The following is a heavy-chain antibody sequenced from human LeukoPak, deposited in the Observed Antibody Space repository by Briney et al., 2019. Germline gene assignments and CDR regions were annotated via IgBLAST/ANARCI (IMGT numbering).Heavy chain of an antibody. CDR2: IWYDGSNK. V-gene: IGHV3-33*01. J-gene: IGHJ4*02. CDR1: GFTFSSYG. Sequence: GGSLRLSCAASGFTFSSYGMHWVRQAPGKGLEWVAVIWYDGSNKYYADSVKGRFTISRDNSKNTLYLQMNSLRAEDTAVYYCARLSGYDLSPYDYWGQGTQVTVSS. D-gene: IGHD5-12*01. CDR3: ARLSGYDLSPYDY.